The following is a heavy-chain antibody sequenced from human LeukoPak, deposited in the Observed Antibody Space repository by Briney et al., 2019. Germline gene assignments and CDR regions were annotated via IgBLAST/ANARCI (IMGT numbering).Heavy chain of an antibody. D-gene: IGHD3-22*01. CDR3: ANGPPAYYYDSSGYPYNY. J-gene: IGHJ4*02. V-gene: IGHV3-23*01. CDR1: GVTFSSYA. CDR2: ISGRGGST. Sequence: HAGGSLRFACAGSGVTFSSYAMSWLRQAPGRGLEWVGAISGRGGSTYYAASVKVRLTISRDNSKNTLYLQMNSLRADDTAVYYCANGPPAYYYDSSGYPYNYWGQGTLVTVSS.